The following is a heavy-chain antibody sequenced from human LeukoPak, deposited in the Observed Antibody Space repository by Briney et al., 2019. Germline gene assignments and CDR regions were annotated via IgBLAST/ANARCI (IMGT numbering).Heavy chain of an antibody. Sequence: PGGSLRPSCAASGFTFSSYGMHWVRQAPGKGLEWVAVISYDGSNKYYADSVKGRFTISRDNSKNTLYLQMNSLRAEDTAVYYCAKDINGYSYGYHAFDIWGQGTMVTVSS. CDR1: GFTFSSYG. D-gene: IGHD5-18*01. J-gene: IGHJ3*02. CDR2: ISYDGSNK. V-gene: IGHV3-30*18. CDR3: AKDINGYSYGYHAFDI.